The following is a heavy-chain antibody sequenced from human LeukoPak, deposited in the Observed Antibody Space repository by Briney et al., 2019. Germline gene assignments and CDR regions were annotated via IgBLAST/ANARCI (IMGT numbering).Heavy chain of an antibody. J-gene: IGHJ4*02. CDR1: GFTFSHYC. CDR3: ASYRYSSSCYIY. D-gene: IGHD6-13*01. Sequence: TRGSLRLSCAASGFTFSHYCITWVRQAPRKLREWVANIKQDGSEKYYVDSVKGRFTISRDNSKNSLYLKLNSLRAEDTAVYLCASYRYSSSCYIYWGPGTLVTVSS. CDR2: IKQDGSEK. V-gene: IGHV3-7*01.